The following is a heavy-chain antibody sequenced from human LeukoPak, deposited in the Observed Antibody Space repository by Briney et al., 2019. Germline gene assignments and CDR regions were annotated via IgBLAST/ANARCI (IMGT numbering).Heavy chain of an antibody. V-gene: IGHV1-8*01. CDR3: ASGDAGIARFDY. J-gene: IGHJ4*02. CDR1: GYTFTSYD. D-gene: IGHD6-13*01. Sequence: ASVKVSCKASGYTFTSYDISWVRQATGQGLEWMGWMNPNSGNTGYAQKFQGRVTMTRNTSISTAYMELSSLRSEDTAVYYCASGDAGIARFDYWGQGTLVTVSS. CDR2: MNPNSGNT.